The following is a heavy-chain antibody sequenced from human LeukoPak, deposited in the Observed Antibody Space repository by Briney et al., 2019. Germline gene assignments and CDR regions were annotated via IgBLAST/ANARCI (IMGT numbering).Heavy chain of an antibody. D-gene: IGHD4-17*01. Sequence: SETLSLTCTVSGYSISSGYYWGWIRQPPGKGLEWIGSIYHSGSTYYNPSLESRVTISVDTSKNQFSLNLRSVTAADTAVYYCARSSGGDTTFDYWGQGTLVTVSS. CDR1: GYSISSGYY. J-gene: IGHJ4*02. CDR3: ARSSGGDTTFDY. CDR2: IYHSGST. V-gene: IGHV4-38-2*02.